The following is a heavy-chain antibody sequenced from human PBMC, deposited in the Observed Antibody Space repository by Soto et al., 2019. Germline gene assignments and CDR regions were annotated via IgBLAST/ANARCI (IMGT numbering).Heavy chain of an antibody. V-gene: IGHV1-69*13. CDR3: ARGYSYGYSWSGEAGGIRYYFDY. CDR2: IIPIFGTA. CDR1: GGTFSSYA. J-gene: IGHJ4*02. Sequence: GASVKVSCKASGGTFSSYAISWVRQAPGQGLEWMGGIIPIFGTANYAQKFQGRVTITADESTSTAYMELSSLRSEDTAVYYCARGYSYGYSWSGEAGGIRYYFDYWGQGTLVTVSS. D-gene: IGHD5-18*01.